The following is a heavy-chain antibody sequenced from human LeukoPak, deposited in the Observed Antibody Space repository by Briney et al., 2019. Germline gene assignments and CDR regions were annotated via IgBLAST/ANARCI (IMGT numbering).Heavy chain of an antibody. D-gene: IGHD2-2*01. J-gene: IGHJ4*02. V-gene: IGHV1-8*01. CDR2: MNPNSGNT. CDR1: GYTFTSYD. Sequence: ASVEVSCKASGYTFTSYDINWVRQATGQGLEWMGWMNPNSGNTGYAQKFQGRVTMTRNTSISTAYMELSSLRSEDTAVYYCATSKKYQLLSWCYWGQGTLVTVSS. CDR3: ATSKKYQLLSWCY.